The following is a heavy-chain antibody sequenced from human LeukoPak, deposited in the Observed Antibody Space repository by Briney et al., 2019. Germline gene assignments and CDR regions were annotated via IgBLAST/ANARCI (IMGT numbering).Heavy chain of an antibody. CDR1: GCTFSSYA. CDR3: AIREGGGYCRGGSCYSYESADY. V-gene: IGHV1-69*04. CDR2: IIPILGIA. J-gene: IGHJ4*02. D-gene: IGHD2-15*01. Sequence: ASVKVSCKASGCTFSSYAISWVRQAPGQGLEWMGRIIPILGIANYAQKFQGRVTITADKSTSTAYMELSSLRSEETAVYYCAIREGGGYCRGGSCYSYESADYWGQGTLVTVSS.